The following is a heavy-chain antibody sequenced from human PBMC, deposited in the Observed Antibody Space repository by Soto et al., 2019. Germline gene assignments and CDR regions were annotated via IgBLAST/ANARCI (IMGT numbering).Heavy chain of an antibody. J-gene: IGHJ6*03. CDR3: ARAPRYCSSTSCYWAYYYYMDV. CDR2: ISAYNGNT. CDR1: GYTFTSYG. Sequence: ASVKVSCKASGYTFTSYGISWVRQAPGQGLEWMGWISAYNGNTNYAQKLQGRVTMTTDTSTSKAYMELRSLRSDDTAVYYCARAPRYCSSTSCYWAYYYYMDVWGKGTTVTVSS. D-gene: IGHD2-2*01. V-gene: IGHV1-18*01.